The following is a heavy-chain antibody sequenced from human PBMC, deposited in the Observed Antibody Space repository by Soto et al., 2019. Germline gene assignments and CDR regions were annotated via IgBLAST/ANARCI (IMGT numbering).Heavy chain of an antibody. CDR2: ISSSSSSYI. D-gene: IGHD3-9*01. J-gene: IGHJ4*02. V-gene: IGHV3-21*04. CDR1: GFTFSSYS. CDR3: AKDYYDILTGPDY. Sequence: GGSLRLSCAASGFTFSSYSMNWVRQAPGKGLEWVSSISSSSSSYIYYADSVKGRFTISRDNAKNSLYLQMNSLRAEDTALYYCAKDYYDILTGPDYWGQGTLVTVSS.